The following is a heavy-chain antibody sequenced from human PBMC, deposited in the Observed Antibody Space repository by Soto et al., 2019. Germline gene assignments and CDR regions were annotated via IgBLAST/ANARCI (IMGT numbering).Heavy chain of an antibody. J-gene: IGHJ6*02. CDR3: ARGPKAPRWRWIPRREDYYYGMDV. D-gene: IGHD5-18*01. Sequence: GGSLRLSCAASGFTFSDYYMSWIRQAPGKGLEWVSYISSSGSTIYYADSVKGRFTISRDNAKNSLYLQMNSLRAEDTAVYYCARGPKAPRWRWIPRREDYYYGMDVRGQGTTVTVS. CDR2: ISSSGSTI. V-gene: IGHV3-11*01. CDR1: GFTFSDYY.